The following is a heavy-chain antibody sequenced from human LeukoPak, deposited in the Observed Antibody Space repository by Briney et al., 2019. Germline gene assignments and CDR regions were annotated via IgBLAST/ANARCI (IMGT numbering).Heavy chain of an antibody. CDR3: AREFGLWFGELRYNWFDP. CDR2: INPSGGST. D-gene: IGHD3-10*01. V-gene: IGHV1-46*01. Sequence: ASVKVSYKASGYTFTSYYMHWVRQAPGQGLEWMGIINPSGGSTSYAQKFQGRVTMTRDTSTSTVYMELSSLRSEDTAVYYCAREFGLWFGELRYNWFDPWGQGTLVTVSS. CDR1: GYTFTSYY. J-gene: IGHJ5*02.